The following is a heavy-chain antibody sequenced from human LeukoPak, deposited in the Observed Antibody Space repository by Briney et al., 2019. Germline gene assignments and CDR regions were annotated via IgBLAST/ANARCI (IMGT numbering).Heavy chain of an antibody. CDR1: GYTLTSYD. Sequence: ASVKVSCKASGYTLTSYDINWVRQATGQGLEWMGWMNPNSGNTGYAQKFQGRVTMTRNTSISTAYMELSSLRSEDTAVYYCARGGPMGATWPLAVARPRWFDPWGQGTLVTVSS. V-gene: IGHV1-8*01. CDR3: ARGGPMGATWPLAVARPRWFDP. J-gene: IGHJ5*02. D-gene: IGHD1-26*01. CDR2: MNPNSGNT.